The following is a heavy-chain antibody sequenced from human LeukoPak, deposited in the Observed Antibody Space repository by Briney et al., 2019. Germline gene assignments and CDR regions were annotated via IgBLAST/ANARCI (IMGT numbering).Heavy chain of an antibody. V-gene: IGHV3-30*02. J-gene: IGHJ4*02. Sequence: GGSLRLSCAASGFTFSSYGMHWVRHAPGKGLEWVAFIRYDGSNKYYADSVKGRFTISRDNSKNTLYLQMNSLRAEDTAVYYCAKDLLNSDNPPYYYDSSGVWGQGTLVTDSS. CDR2: IRYDGSNK. CDR1: GFTFSSYG. D-gene: IGHD3-22*01. CDR3: AKDLLNSDNPPYYYDSSGV.